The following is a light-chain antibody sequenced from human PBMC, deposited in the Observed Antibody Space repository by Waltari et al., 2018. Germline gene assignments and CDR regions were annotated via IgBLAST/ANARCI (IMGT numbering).Light chain of an antibody. Sequence: QSALTQPPSASGSPGQSVTISCTGTGSGGSVSWYQQHPGKAPKLLIYGVNKRPSGVPDRFSGSKSGNTASLTVSGLQAEDEGDYYCSSDAVSNNFYDFGTGTKVTVL. CDR3: SSDAVSNNFYD. V-gene: IGLV2-8*01. CDR2: GVN. CDR1: GSGGS. J-gene: IGLJ1*01.